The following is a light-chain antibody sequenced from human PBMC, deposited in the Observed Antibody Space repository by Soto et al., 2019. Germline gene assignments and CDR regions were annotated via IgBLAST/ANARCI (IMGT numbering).Light chain of an antibody. Sequence: DIQMTQSPSSLSASVGDRVTITCRASQSIGRYLNWYQQKPGKAPKLLIYAASSLQSGVPSRFSGGGSGTDFTLTISSLQPEDFATYYCQQTYNSPRTFGQGTKVEIK. CDR2: AAS. CDR1: QSIGRY. CDR3: QQTYNSPRT. J-gene: IGKJ1*01. V-gene: IGKV1-39*01.